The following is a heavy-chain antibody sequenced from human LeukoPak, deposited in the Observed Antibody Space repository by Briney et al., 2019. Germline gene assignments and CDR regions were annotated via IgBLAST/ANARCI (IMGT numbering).Heavy chain of an antibody. CDR2: INPNSGGT. CDR1: GYAFTGYY. J-gene: IGHJ4*02. D-gene: IGHD3-22*01. Sequence: ASVKVSCKASGYAFTGYYMHWVRQAPGQGLEWMGWINPNSGGTNYAQKFQGRVTMTRDTSISTAYMELSRLRSDDTAVYYCARAGVIYYDSSGYYFDYWAQGTLVTVSS. V-gene: IGHV1-2*02. CDR3: ARAGVIYYDSSGYYFDY.